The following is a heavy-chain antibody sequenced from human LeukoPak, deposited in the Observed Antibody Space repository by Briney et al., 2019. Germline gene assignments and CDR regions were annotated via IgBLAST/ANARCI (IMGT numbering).Heavy chain of an antibody. Sequence: ASVRVSCKASGYTFSGYNIHWVRQAPGQGLELMGWINPNSGAPSYAQKFQGGVTMTRDTSITTFYMEVSSLRSDDTAVYYCARYNWNDVVSALDHWGQGTLVTVSS. CDR1: GYTFSGYN. CDR2: INPNSGAP. J-gene: IGHJ4*02. V-gene: IGHV1-2*02. D-gene: IGHD1-1*01. CDR3: ARYNWNDVVSALDH.